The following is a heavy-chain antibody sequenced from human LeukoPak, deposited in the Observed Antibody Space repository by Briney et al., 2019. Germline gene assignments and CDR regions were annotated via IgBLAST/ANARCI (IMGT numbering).Heavy chain of an antibody. Sequence: GGSLRLSCAASGLTFSTYPMHWVRQAPGMGLESVAAISYDGTTIYYVYSVKGSFTIYRENSKNTVYMQISSLTTADTAVYYCATGRVDSSSWYAFNVWGQGTMVTVSS. V-gene: IGHV3-30*04. CDR1: GLTFSTYP. CDR2: ISYDGTTI. D-gene: IGHD6-13*01. J-gene: IGHJ3*01. CDR3: ATGRVDSSSWYAFNV.